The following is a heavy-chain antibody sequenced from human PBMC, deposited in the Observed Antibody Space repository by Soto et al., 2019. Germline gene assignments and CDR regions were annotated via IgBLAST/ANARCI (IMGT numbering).Heavy chain of an antibody. Sequence: SETLXLTFTVSGGSISSSSYYWGWIRQPPGKGLEWIGSIYYSGSTYYNPSLKSRVTISVDTSKNQFSLKLSSVTAADTAVYYCASLKQLDDFDYWGQGTLVTVSS. CDR2: IYYSGST. CDR3: ASLKQLDDFDY. CDR1: GGSISSSSYY. J-gene: IGHJ4*02. V-gene: IGHV4-39*01. D-gene: IGHD6-6*01.